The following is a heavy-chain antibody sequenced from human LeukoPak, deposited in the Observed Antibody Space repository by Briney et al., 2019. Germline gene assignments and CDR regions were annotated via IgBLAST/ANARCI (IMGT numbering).Heavy chain of an antibody. J-gene: IGHJ5*02. D-gene: IGHD2-2*01. CDR2: IIPIFGTA. V-gene: IGHV1-69*13. Sequence: GASVKVSCKASGGTFSSYAISWVRQAPGQGLEWMGGIIPIFGTANYAQKFQGRVTITADESTSTAYMELSSMRYEDTAVYYCAREVPIHCSSTSCQVRALDPWGQGTLVTVSS. CDR1: GGTFSSYA. CDR3: AREVPIHCSSTSCQVRALDP.